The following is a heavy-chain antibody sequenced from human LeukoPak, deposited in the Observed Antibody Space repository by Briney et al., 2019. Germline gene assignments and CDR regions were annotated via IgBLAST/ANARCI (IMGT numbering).Heavy chain of an antibody. CDR1: GFTFSSYW. J-gene: IGHJ6*03. CDR2: IREDGSEK. V-gene: IGHV3-7*01. D-gene: IGHD3-3*01. Sequence: GGSLRLSCAASGFTFSSYWMTWVRQAPGKGLEWVANIREDGSEKYYVDSVKGRFTISRDNAKNSLYLRMNSLRAEDTAVYYCARLNYDFWSGVWEGYYMDVWGKGTTVTVSS. CDR3: ARLNYDFWSGVWEGYYMDV.